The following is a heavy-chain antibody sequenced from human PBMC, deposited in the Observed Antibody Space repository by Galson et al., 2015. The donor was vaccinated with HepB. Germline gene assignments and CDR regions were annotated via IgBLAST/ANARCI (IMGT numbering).Heavy chain of an antibody. CDR3: AKGGVNWSFDL. Sequence: SLRLSCAAPGFTFSSSVMTWVRQVPGKGLEWVSAISGSGGGTYYADSVRDRFTISRDNSKNTLYLQMNSLRAEDTAVYYCAKGGVNWSFDLWGRGTLVTVSS. CDR1: GFTFSSSV. J-gene: IGHJ2*01. CDR2: ISGSGGGT. V-gene: IGHV3-23*01. D-gene: IGHD1-26*01.